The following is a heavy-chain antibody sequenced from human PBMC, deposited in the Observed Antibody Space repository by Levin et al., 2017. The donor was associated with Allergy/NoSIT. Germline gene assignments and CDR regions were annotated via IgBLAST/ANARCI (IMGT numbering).Heavy chain of an antibody. CDR3: ARDGSFTYNSGDV. D-gene: IGHD3-10*01. V-gene: IGHV1-18*01. Sequence: GESLKISCKASGYTFKNYGVTWVRQAPGQGLEWMGWISAYNGNTNHAQKFQGRVTMTTDTFENTAYMELRSLRTDDTAVYYCARDGSFTYNSGDVWGQGTTVIV. CDR1: GYTFKNYG. CDR2: ISAYNGNT. J-gene: IGHJ6*02.